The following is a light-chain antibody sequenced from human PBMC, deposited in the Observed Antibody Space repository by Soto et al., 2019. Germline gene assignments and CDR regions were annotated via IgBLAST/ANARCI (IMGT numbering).Light chain of an antibody. V-gene: IGLV2-8*01. J-gene: IGLJ2*01. Sequence: QSALTQPPSASGSPGQSVTISCNGSSSDVGGYDYVSWYQQHPGKAPKLMIHEVNKRPSGVPDRFSGSKSGDTASLTVSGLQAEDEADYFCSSYAGNNNVIFGGGTKVTVL. CDR3: SSYAGNNNVI. CDR2: EVN. CDR1: SSDVGGYDY.